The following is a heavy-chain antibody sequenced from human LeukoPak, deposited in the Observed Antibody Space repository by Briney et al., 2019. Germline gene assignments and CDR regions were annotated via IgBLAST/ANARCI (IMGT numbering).Heavy chain of an antibody. CDR2: FDPEDGET. J-gene: IGHJ6*03. CDR3: ARAVNGLTMVRGVRDYYYYMDV. CDR1: GYTLTELS. Sequence: ASVKVSCKVSGYTLTELSMHWVRQAPGKGLEWMGGFDPEDGETIYAQKFQGSFTITADKSTSTAYLELSSLRSEDTAVYFCARAVNGLTMVRGVRDYYYYMDVWGKGTTVTVSS. D-gene: IGHD3-10*01. V-gene: IGHV1-24*01.